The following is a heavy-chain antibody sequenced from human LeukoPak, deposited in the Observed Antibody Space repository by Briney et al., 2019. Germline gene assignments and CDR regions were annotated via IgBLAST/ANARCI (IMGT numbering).Heavy chain of an antibody. Sequence: ASVKVSCKASGYTFTDYFIHWVRQAPGQGLEWMGWVNPDTGGTNYAQRFQARLTMARDTSTNTAYMELNSLRSDDTAVYYCARDAALFQGIDYWGQGVLVTPSS. D-gene: IGHD6-6*01. J-gene: IGHJ4*02. V-gene: IGHV1-2*02. CDR2: VNPDTGGT. CDR3: ARDAALFQGIDY. CDR1: GYTFTDYF.